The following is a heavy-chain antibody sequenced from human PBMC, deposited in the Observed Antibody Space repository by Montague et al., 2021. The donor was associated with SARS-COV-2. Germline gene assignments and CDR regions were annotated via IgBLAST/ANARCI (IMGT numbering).Heavy chain of an antibody. CDR3: ASALGYCSSTSCYSVYGMDV. D-gene: IGHD2-2*01. J-gene: IGHJ6*02. V-gene: IGHV4-39*01. CDR1: GGSISSSSYY. Sequence: SETLSLTCTVSGGSISSSSYYWGWIRQPPGKGLEWIGGIYYSGSTYYNPSLKSRVTISVDTSKNQFSLKLSSVTAADTAMYYCASALGYCSSTSCYSVYGMDVWGQGTTVTVSS. CDR2: IYYSGST.